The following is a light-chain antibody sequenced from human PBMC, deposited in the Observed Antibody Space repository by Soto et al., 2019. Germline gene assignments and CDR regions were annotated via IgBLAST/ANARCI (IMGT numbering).Light chain of an antibody. J-gene: IGKJ5*01. CDR3: QQYGRSPP. CDR1: EIMNSGY. CDR2: GAS. V-gene: IGKV3-20*01. Sequence: ENLLTQSPDTLSLSAGERATLFCRASEIMNSGYLAWYQQKPGRAPRLLTYGASKRATGIPDRFSGSASGTDFTLTINSLAHEDSAVYYCQQYGRSPPFGQGTRLDIK.